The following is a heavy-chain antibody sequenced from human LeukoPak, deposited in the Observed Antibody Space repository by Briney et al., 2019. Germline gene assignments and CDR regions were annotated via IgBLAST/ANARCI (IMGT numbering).Heavy chain of an antibody. D-gene: IGHD3-10*01. Sequence: SETLSLTCTVSGGSISGSSYYWGWIRQPPGKGLEWIGSIYYSGSTYYNPSLKSRVTISVDTSKNQFSLKLNSVTATDTAVYYCARGRRPMVRGVIGSCFDYWGQGTLVTVSS. CDR1: GGSISGSSYY. CDR2: IYYSGST. V-gene: IGHV4-39*02. J-gene: IGHJ4*02. CDR3: ARGRRPMVRGVIGSCFDY.